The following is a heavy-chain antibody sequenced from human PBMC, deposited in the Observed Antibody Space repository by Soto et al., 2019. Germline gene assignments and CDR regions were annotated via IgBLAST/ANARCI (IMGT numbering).Heavy chain of an antibody. V-gene: IGHV3-9*01. J-gene: IGHJ2*01. CDR2: ISWNSGSI. D-gene: IGHD6-19*01. Sequence: EVQLVESGGGLVQPGRSLRLSCAASGFTFDDYAMHWVRQAPGKGLEWVSGISWNSGSIGYADSVKGRFTISRDNAKNALYLQMNNLRAEDTAWYYCAKDIGSGWPSYWYFELWGRGTLVTVSS. CDR3: AKDIGSGWPSYWYFEL. CDR1: GFTFDDYA.